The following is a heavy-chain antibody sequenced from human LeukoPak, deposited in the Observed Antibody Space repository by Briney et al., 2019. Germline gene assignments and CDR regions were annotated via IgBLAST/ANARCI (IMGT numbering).Heavy chain of an antibody. CDR2: VNPNSGNT. V-gene: IGHV1-8*01. D-gene: IGHD3-9*01. Sequence: ASVKVSCKASGYTFTIYDINWVRQATGQGLEWMGWVNPNSGNTGYAQKFQGRVTMTRDTSISTAYMELSSLSSEDTAVYYCARVTYYHILTGSYSGGDFDHWGQGTLVTVSS. J-gene: IGHJ4*02. CDR1: GYTFTIYD. CDR3: ARVTYYHILTGSYSGGDFDH.